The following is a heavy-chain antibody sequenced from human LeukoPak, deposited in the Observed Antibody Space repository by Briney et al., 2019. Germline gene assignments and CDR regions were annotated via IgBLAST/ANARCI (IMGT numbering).Heavy chain of an antibody. CDR3: ARGYGDYQAGSAVYYYYGMDV. Sequence: PSETLSFTCTVSGGSISSYYWSWIRQPPGQGLEWIGYIYYSGSTNYNPSFKSRVTISVDTSKNQFSLKLSSVTAADTAVYYCARGYGDYQAGSAVYYYYGMDVWGQGTTVTVSS. CDR2: IYYSGST. CDR1: GGSISSYY. J-gene: IGHJ6*02. D-gene: IGHD4-17*01. V-gene: IGHV4-59*12.